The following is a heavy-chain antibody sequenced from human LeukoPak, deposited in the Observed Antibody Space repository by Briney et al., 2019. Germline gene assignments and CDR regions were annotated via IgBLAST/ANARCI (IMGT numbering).Heavy chain of an antibody. CDR3: SNGIYDSSY. D-gene: IGHD6-6*01. CDR2: VKQDGSQA. V-gene: IGHV3-7*01. CDR1: GFTFTRYW. Sequence: QSGGSLRLSCATSGFTFTRYWMAWIRQSPVKGLEWVANVKQDGSQAYYLESVEGRFTISRDNAKTSLYLHMNNLRAEDTAVYYCSNGIYDSSYWGQGTLVTVSS. J-gene: IGHJ4*02.